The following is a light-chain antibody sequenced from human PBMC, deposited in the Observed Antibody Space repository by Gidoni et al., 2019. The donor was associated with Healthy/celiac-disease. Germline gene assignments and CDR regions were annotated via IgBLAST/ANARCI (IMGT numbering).Light chain of an antibody. CDR2: QDS. Sequence: SYELTQPPSVSVSPGQTASITCSGDKLGDKYACWYQQKPCQSPVLVIYQDSKRPSGTPERFSGSNSGNTATLTIGGTQAMDEADYYCQAWDSSIFVVFGGGTKLTVL. V-gene: IGLV3-1*01. CDR3: QAWDSSIFVV. CDR1: KLGDKY. J-gene: IGLJ2*01.